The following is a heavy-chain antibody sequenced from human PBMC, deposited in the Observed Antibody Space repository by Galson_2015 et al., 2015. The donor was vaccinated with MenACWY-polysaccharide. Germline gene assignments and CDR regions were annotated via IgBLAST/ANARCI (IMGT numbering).Heavy chain of an antibody. V-gene: IGHV3-23*01. CDR3: AKPPDSGWDPDVYYFDY. CDR1: GFTFSSYA. J-gene: IGHJ4*02. D-gene: IGHD6-19*01. CDR2: ISGSGGST. Sequence: SLRLSCAASGFTFSSYAMSWVRQAPGKGLEWVSAISGSGGSTYYADSVKGRFTISRDNSKNTLYLQMNSLRAEDTAVYYCAKPPDSGWDPDVYYFDYWGQGTLVTVSS.